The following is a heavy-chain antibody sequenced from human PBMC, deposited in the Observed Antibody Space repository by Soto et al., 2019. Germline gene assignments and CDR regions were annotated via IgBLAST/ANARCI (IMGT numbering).Heavy chain of an antibody. CDR2: IYYSGST. CDR3: ARFDYYDSSGYLGGFDY. V-gene: IGHV4-59*01. CDR1: GGSISSYY. Sequence: SETLSLTCTVAGGSISSYYWSWIRQSPGKGLEWIGYIYYSGSTNYNPSLKSRVTISVDTSKNQFSLKLSSVTAADTAVYYCARFDYYDSSGYLGGFDYWGQGTLVT. D-gene: IGHD3-22*01. J-gene: IGHJ4*02.